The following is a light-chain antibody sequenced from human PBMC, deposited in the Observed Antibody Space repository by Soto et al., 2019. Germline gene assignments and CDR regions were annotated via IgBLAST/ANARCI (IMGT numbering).Light chain of an antibody. J-gene: IGKJ1*01. CDR2: GAS. CDR1: QSVSSSY. V-gene: IGKV3-20*01. CDR3: QQFGSFPKT. Sequence: EIVLTQSPGTLSLSPWERATLSCRASQSVSSSYLAWYQQKPGQAPRLLIYGASSRATGIPDRFSGSGSGTDFTLTISRLEPEVFAVYYCQQFGSFPKTFGQ.